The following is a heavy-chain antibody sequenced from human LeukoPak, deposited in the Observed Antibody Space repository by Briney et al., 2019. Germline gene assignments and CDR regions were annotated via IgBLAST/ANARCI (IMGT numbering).Heavy chain of an antibody. Sequence: ASVKVSCKASGGTFSSYAISWVRQAPGQGLEWMGGIIPIFGTANYAQKFQGRVTITADESTSTAYMELSSLRSEDTAVYYCARSQALDDAFDIWGQGTMVTVSS. CDR3: ARSQALDDAFDI. CDR2: IIPIFGTA. D-gene: IGHD3-3*01. J-gene: IGHJ3*02. CDR1: GGTFSSYA. V-gene: IGHV1-69*01.